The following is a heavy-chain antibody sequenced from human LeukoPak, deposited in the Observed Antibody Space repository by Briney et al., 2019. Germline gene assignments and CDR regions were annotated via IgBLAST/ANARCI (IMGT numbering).Heavy chain of an antibody. D-gene: IGHD3-22*01. J-gene: IGHJ4*02. V-gene: IGHV4-39*01. CDR1: GGSISSSSYY. CDR2: IYYSGST. CDR3: ARRRIVVDY. Sequence: SETLSLTCTVSGGSISSSSYYWGWIRQPPGKGLEWIGSIYYSGSTYYNPSLKSRVTISVDTSKNQFSLKLSSVTAADTAVYYCARRRIVVDYWGQGTLVTVSS.